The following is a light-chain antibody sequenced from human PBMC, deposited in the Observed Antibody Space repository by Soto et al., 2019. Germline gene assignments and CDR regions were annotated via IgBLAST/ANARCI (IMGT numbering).Light chain of an antibody. J-gene: IGLJ2*01. Sequence: QPVLTQPPSASGTPGQTVTISCSGSTFNIGKNYVYWYQQLPGTAPKLLIYASHQRPSGVPDRFSGSKSGTSASLAIRGLRSEDEADYYCATWDDSLGGHVVFGGGTKLTVL. CDR2: ASH. CDR3: ATWDDSLGGHVV. CDR1: TFNIGKNY. V-gene: IGLV1-47*02.